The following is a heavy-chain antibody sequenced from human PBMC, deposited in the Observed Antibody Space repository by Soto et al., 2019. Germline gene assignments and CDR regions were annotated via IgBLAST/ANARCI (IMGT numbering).Heavy chain of an antibody. CDR2: ISWDSGTI. Sequence: GGSLRLSCAASGFTFDNCGMHWVRQAPGKCLEWVSGISWDSGTIGYADSVKGRFTISRDDAKNSLYLQMNSLRREDTALYYCVQGRYPTMATPLDHWGQGTLVTVSS. CDR1: GFTFDNCG. J-gene: IGHJ5*02. D-gene: IGHD1-1*01. CDR3: VQGRYPTMATPLDH. V-gene: IGHV3-9*01.